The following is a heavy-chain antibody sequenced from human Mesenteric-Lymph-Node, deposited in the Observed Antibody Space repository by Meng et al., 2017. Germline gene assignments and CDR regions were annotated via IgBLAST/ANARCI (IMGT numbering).Heavy chain of an antibody. Sequence: GESLKISCAASGFTFSECAMIWVRQAPGKGLEWVAVISYDGSNKYYADSVKGRFTISRDNSKNTLYLQMNSLRAEDTAVYYCARDTWYSSGWYPEYFQHWGQGTLVTVSS. CDR3: ARDTWYSSGWYPEYFQH. D-gene: IGHD6-19*01. CDR1: GFTFSECA. J-gene: IGHJ1*01. CDR2: ISYDGSNK. V-gene: IGHV3-30*01.